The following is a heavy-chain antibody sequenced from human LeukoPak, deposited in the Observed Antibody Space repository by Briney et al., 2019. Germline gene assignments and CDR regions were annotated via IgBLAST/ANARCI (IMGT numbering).Heavy chain of an antibody. CDR1: GFAFSNFA. V-gene: IGHV3-64*02. CDR2: ITSNGLGT. CDR3: TRVWAAAVFDP. J-gene: IGHJ5*02. Sequence: PVGSLRLSCAASGFAFSNFAFHWVRQAPGKVPEYVSAITSNGLGTYYADSVRGRFTVSRDNSKNTLYLQMGSLRTEDTGIYYCTRVWAAAVFDPWGRGTLVTVSS. D-gene: IGHD2-2*01.